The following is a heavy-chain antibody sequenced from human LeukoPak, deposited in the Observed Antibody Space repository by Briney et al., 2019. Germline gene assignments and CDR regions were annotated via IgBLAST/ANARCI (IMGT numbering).Heavy chain of an antibody. CDR3: ERGYYDILTGYFPLDY. CDR1: GGSFSGYY. V-gene: IGHV4-34*01. CDR2: INHSGST. Sequence: SETLSLTCAVYGGSFSGYYWSWIRQPPGKGLEWIGEINHSGSTNYNPSLKSRVTISVDTSKNQFSLRLSSVTAADTAVYYCERGYYDILTGYFPLDYWGQGTLVTVSS. D-gene: IGHD3-9*01. J-gene: IGHJ4*02.